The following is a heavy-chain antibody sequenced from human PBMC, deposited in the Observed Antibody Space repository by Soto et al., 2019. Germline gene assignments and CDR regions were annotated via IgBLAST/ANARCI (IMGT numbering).Heavy chain of an antibody. V-gene: IGHV3-23*01. CDR1: XFTFNNYA. CDR2: ISGSGGST. J-gene: IGHJ4*02. CDR3: AKDGYRWGRTYYDFWSDNPGAY. D-gene: IGHD3-3*01. Sequence: PGGSLRLSCAASXFTFNNYAITWVRQAPGNGLEWVSTISGSGGSTYYADSVKGRFTISRDNSKNTLYLQMNSLRAEDTAVYYCAKDGYRWGRTYYDFWSDNPGAYWGQGTLVTVSS.